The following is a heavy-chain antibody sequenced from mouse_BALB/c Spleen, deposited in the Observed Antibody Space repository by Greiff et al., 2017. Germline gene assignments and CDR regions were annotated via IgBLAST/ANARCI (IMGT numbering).Heavy chain of an antibody. Sequence: EVKLMESGGGLVQPGGSRKLSCAASGFTFSSFGMHCVRQTPEKGLEWVAYISSGGSTIYYADTVKCRFTISRDNPKNTLFLQMTSLRSEDTAMYYCARSGDAYGHDFDYWGQGTTLTVSS. D-gene: IGHD1-2*01. CDR2: ISSGGSTI. J-gene: IGHJ2*01. CDR1: GFTFSSFG. V-gene: IGHV5-17*02. CDR3: ARSGDAYGHDFDY.